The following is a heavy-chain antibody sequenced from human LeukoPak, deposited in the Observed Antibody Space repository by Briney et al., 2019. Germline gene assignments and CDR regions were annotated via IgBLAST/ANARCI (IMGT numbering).Heavy chain of an antibody. Sequence: EGSLRPSCAASGFTFSSYAMHWVRQAPGKGLEWVAVISYDGSNKYYADSVKGRFTISRDNSKNTLYLQMNSLRAEDTAVYYCARGVAAAAENWGQGTLVTVSS. D-gene: IGHD6-13*01. V-gene: IGHV3-30-3*01. CDR1: GFTFSSYA. CDR2: ISYDGSNK. CDR3: ARGVAAAAEN. J-gene: IGHJ4*02.